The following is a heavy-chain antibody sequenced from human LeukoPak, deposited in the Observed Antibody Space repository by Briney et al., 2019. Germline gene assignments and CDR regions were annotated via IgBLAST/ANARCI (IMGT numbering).Heavy chain of an antibody. J-gene: IGHJ4*02. D-gene: IGHD3-3*01. CDR1: GFTFSSYA. CDR3: ARDLALEIAVFDY. CDR2: ISYDGSNK. V-gene: IGHV3-30-3*01. Sequence: PXRSLXLSCAASGFTFSSYAMHWVRQAPGKGLEWVAVISYDGSNKYYADSVKGRFTISRDNSKNTLYLQMNSLRAEDTAVYYCARDLALEIAVFDYWGQGTLVTVSS.